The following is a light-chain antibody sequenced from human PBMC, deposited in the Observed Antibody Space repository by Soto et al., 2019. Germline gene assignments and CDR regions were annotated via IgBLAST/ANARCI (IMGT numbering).Light chain of an antibody. V-gene: IGKV3-15*01. CDR3: QQYNNWPPRT. Sequence: ELVLTPSPAILSVYPGERATLSCRASEGVSGNLAWYHQKPGQAPSLLIYGASTRATGIPARISGNGSGTECTLTISSLQSEDFAVYYCQQYNNWPPRTFCQVTKVDNK. J-gene: IGKJ1*01. CDR1: EGVSGN. CDR2: GAS.